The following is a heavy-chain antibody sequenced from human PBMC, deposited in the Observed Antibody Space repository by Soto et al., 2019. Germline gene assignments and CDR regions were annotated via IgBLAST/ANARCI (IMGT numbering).Heavy chain of an antibody. CDR3: ARVLHDKSGGFDS. D-gene: IGHD3-22*01. J-gene: IGHJ4*02. CDR1: GGTFSSYT. Sequence: QVQLVQSGAEVQKPGSSVKVSCKASGGTFSSYTISWVRQAPGQGLEWMGRIIHILDLANYAQKFQGRVTYTADESTTTAYMELSSMRSDDTAVYYCARVLHDKSGGFDSWGQGTLVTVSS. V-gene: IGHV1-69*02. CDR2: IIHILDLA.